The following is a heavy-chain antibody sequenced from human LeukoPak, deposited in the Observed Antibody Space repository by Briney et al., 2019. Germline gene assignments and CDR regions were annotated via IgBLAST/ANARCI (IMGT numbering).Heavy chain of an antibody. J-gene: IGHJ4*02. CDR3: AAEGSGSYGRGPIDY. CDR1: GYTFTSYY. CDR2: ISAYNGNT. Sequence: ASVKVSCKASGYTFTSYYISWVRQAPGQGLEWMGWISAYNGNTNYAQKLQGRGTMTTDTSTSTAYMELRSLRSEDTAVYYCAAEGSGSYGRGPIDYWGQGTLVTVSP. D-gene: IGHD3-10*01. V-gene: IGHV1-18*01.